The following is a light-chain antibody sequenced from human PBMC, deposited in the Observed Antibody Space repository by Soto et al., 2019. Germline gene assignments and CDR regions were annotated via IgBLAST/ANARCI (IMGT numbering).Light chain of an antibody. J-gene: IGKJ1*01. CDR1: QSVSSN. CDR3: QQYKNLPPWT. Sequence: EIVMTQSPATLSVSPGERATLSCRASQSVSSNLAWYQQKPGQAPRLLIYDASTRATGIPARFSGSGSGTEFTLIISSLQSEDFAVYYCQQYKNLPPWTFGQGTKVEIK. V-gene: IGKV3-15*01. CDR2: DAS.